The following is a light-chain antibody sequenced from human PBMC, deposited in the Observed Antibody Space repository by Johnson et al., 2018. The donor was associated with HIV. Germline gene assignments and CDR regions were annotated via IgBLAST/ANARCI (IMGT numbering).Light chain of an antibody. CDR3: GTWDSSLSAYV. J-gene: IGLJ1*01. CDR1: SSNIGNNY. CDR2: DNN. Sequence: QPVLTQPPSVSAAPGQKVTISCSGSSSNIGNNYVSWYQQLPGTAPKLLIYDNNKRPSGIPDRFSGSKSGTSATLGIIRLQPGDEADYYCGTWDSSLSAYVFGTGTKVTVL. V-gene: IGLV1-51*01.